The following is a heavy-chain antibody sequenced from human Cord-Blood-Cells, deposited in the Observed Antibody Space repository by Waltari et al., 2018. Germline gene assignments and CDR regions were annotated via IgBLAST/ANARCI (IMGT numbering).Heavy chain of an antibody. CDR3: AKEMAYCSSTSCYTAFDY. J-gene: IGHJ4*02. V-gene: IGHV3-30*02. Sequence: QVQLVESGGGVVQPGGSLRLSCAASGFTFSSYGMHWVRQAPGKGLAWVAFIRYDENNKYYGDSGKGRLTNARDNSKNTLCLQMNSLRAEDTAVYYCAKEMAYCSSTSCYTAFDYWGQGTLVTVSS. D-gene: IGHD2-2*02. CDR1: GFTFSSYG. CDR2: IRYDENNK.